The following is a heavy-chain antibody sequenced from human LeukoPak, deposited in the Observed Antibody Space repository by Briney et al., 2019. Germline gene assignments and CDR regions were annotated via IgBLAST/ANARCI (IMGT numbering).Heavy chain of an antibody. CDR1: GFTFNNYD. V-gene: IGHV3-23*01. CDR2: ISASSGST. J-gene: IGHJ3*02. CDR3: ARGEVSYYDSSDAFDI. D-gene: IGHD3-22*01. Sequence: GGSLRLSCVVSGFTFNNYDMSWVRQAPGKGLEWVSGISASSGSTYYADSVRGRFTISKDNSKNTLFLQMNSLRAEDTAVYYCARGEVSYYDSSDAFDIWGQGTMVTVSS.